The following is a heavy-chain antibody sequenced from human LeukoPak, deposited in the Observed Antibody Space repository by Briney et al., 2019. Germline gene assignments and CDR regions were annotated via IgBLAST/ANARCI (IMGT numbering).Heavy chain of an antibody. Sequence: PGGSLRLSCAASGFTFSSYWMSWVRQAPGKGLEWVANIKQDGSEKYYVDSVKGRFTISRDNAKNSLYLQMNSLRAEDTAVYYCARVNYYGSGSYYPDAFDIWGQGTMVTVSS. V-gene: IGHV3-7*01. CDR1: GFTFSSYW. CDR3: ARVNYYGSGSYYPDAFDI. J-gene: IGHJ3*02. CDR2: IKQDGSEK. D-gene: IGHD3-10*01.